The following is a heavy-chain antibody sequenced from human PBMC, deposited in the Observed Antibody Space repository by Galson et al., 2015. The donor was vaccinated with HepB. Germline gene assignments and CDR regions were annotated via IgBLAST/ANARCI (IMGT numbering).Heavy chain of an antibody. CDR3: ARVRGADPLGFDY. J-gene: IGHJ4*02. CDR1: GYSFTSYW. CDR2: IDPGDSDA. D-gene: IGHD3-16*01. Sequence: QSGAEVKKPGESLKISCKASGYSFTSYWIGWVRQMPGKGLEWMGIIDPGDSDARYSPSFHGQATISADKSISTAYVQWSSLKASDTAMYYCARVRGADPLGFDYWGQGTLVTVSS. V-gene: IGHV5-51*01.